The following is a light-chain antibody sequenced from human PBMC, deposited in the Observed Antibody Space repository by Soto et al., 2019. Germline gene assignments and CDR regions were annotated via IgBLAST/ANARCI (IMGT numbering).Light chain of an antibody. Sequence: ESVLTQSPGTLSLSPGERATLSCRASQSVSSSFLAWYQLKPGQAPRLLIYGASSRATGIPDRFSGSGSGTDFHLTISRLEPEDFAVYYCQQYDSSPWTFGQGTKVEIK. CDR1: QSVSSSF. V-gene: IGKV3-20*01. CDR2: GAS. CDR3: QQYDSSPWT. J-gene: IGKJ1*01.